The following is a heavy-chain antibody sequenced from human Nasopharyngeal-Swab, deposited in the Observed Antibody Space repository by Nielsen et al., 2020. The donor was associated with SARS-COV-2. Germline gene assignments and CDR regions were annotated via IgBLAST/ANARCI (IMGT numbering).Heavy chain of an antibody. V-gene: IGHV3-23*01. CDR2: IIESGTVR. Sequence: GESLKISCAASGLRLSDYAMSWVRQAPGKGLEWVSGIIESGTVRYYADSVKGRFTIPRDTSKNTLSLQMNSLRVEDTAVYYCVRGWLQLNYYYYGMDVWGQGTTVTVSS. CDR3: VRGWLQLNYYYYGMDV. CDR1: GLRLSDYA. D-gene: IGHD5-24*01. J-gene: IGHJ6*02.